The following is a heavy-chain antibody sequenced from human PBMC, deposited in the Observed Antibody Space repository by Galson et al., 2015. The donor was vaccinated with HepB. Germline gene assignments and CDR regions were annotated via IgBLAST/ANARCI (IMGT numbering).Heavy chain of an antibody. CDR1: GYTFTDHY. V-gene: IGHV1-2*06. CDR3: ARGSSDWFRFDP. Sequence: SVKVSCKASGYTFTDHYIHWVRQAPGQELQWMGRISPKSGATNYPQKFQGRVTMTSDTSISTAYMELNRPNSDDTAVYYCARGSSDWFRFDPWGQGTLVTVSS. D-gene: IGHD6-25*01. CDR2: ISPKSGAT. J-gene: IGHJ5*02.